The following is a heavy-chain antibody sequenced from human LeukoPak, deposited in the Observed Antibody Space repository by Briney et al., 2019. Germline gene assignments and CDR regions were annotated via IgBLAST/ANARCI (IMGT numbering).Heavy chain of an antibody. CDR2: ISGSGDST. Sequence: GGSLRLSCAASGFTFSSSAMSWVRQAPGKGLEWVSSISGSGDSTYYADSVKGRFTISRDNSKNTLYLQMNSLRAEDTAVYYCAKDLLSLPLDAFDIWGQGTMVTVSS. CDR1: GFTFSSSA. V-gene: IGHV3-23*01. J-gene: IGHJ3*02. CDR3: AKDLLSLPLDAFDI.